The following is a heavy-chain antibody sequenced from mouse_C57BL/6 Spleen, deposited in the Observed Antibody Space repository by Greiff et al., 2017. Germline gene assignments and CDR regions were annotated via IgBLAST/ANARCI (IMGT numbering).Heavy chain of an antibody. J-gene: IGHJ2*01. CDR1: GYTFTSYG. V-gene: IGHV1-81*01. D-gene: IGHD1-1*01. CDR3: ARWGDYYGSSYNYFDY. Sequence: VQLVESGAELARPGASVKLSCKASGYTFTSYGISWVKQRTGQGLEWIGEIYPRSGNTYYNEKFKGKATLTADKSSSTAYMELRSLTSEDSAVYFCARWGDYYGSSYNYFDYWGQGTTLTVSS. CDR2: IYPRSGNT.